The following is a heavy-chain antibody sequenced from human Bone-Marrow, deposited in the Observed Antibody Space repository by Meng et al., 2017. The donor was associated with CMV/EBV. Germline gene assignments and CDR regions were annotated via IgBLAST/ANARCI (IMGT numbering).Heavy chain of an antibody. CDR1: GFTVSSNY. CDR2: IYSGGST. D-gene: IGHD6-6*01. V-gene: IGHV3-53*01. Sequence: GGSLRLSCAASGFTVSSNYMSWVRQAPGKGLEWVSVIYSGGSTYYADSVKGRFTISRDNSKNTLYLQMNSLKAEDTAVYYCASSSIAARFPDYWGQGTVVTLL. J-gene: IGHJ4*02. CDR3: ASSSIAARFPDY.